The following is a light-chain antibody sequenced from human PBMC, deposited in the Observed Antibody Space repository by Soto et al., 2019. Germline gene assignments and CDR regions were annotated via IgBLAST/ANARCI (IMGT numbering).Light chain of an antibody. CDR1: HSVSSN. CDR2: DAF. CDR3: HQYNNWPPYT. Sequence: ETVLTQSPATLSVSPGERVTLSFRASHSVSSNLAWYQQKPGQAPRLLIYDAFSRATGTPARFSGSGSGTEFTLTISSLQSEDFAVYFCHQYNNWPPYTFGRGTKLEIK. J-gene: IGKJ2*01. V-gene: IGKV3-15*01.